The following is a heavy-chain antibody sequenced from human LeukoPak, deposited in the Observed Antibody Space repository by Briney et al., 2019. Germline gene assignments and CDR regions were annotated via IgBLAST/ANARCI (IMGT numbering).Heavy chain of an antibody. V-gene: IGHV3-53*01. Sequence: PGGSLRLSCAASGFTVSSNYMSWVRQAPGKGLEWVSVIYSGGSTYCADSVKGRFTISRDNSKNTLYLQMNSLRAEDTAVYYCARAKGYCTNGVCYFDYWGQGTLVTVSS. CDR2: IYSGGST. CDR1: GFTVSSNY. D-gene: IGHD2-8*01. J-gene: IGHJ4*02. CDR3: ARAKGYCTNGVCYFDY.